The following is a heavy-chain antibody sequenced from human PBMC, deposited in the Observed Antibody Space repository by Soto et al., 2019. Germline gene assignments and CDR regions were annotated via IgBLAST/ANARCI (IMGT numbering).Heavy chain of an antibody. CDR2: IIPIFGTA. D-gene: IGHD2-2*01. J-gene: IGHJ6*02. V-gene: IGHV1-69*13. Sequence: SVKVSCKASGGTFSSCATSWVRQAPGQGLEWMGGIIPIFGTANYAQKFQGRVTITADESTSTAYMELSSLRSEDTAVYYCARDSTSDYYYYGMDVWGQGTTVTVSS. CDR3: ARDSTSDYYYYGMDV. CDR1: GGTFSSCA.